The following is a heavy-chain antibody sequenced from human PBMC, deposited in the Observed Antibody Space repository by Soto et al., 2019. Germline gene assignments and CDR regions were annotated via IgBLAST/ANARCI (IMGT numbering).Heavy chain of an antibody. J-gene: IGHJ4*02. D-gene: IGHD2-8*02. V-gene: IGHV1-69*02. CDR3: ARGGPTGGIGY. CDR2: IIPILGIA. CDR1: GGTFSSYT. Sequence: QVQLVQSEAEVKKPGSSVKVSCKASGGTFSSYTISWVRQAPGQGLEWMGRIIPILGIANYAQKFQGRVTITADKSTSTAYMELSSLRSEDTAVYYCARGGPTGGIGYWGQGTLVTVSS.